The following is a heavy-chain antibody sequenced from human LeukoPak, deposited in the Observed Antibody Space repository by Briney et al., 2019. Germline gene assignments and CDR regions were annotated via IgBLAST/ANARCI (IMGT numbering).Heavy chain of an antibody. CDR2: IYNGGST. J-gene: IGHJ3*02. CDR3: ARQDVLRFLEWSPDALDI. D-gene: IGHD3-3*01. CDR1: GFTVSSNY. V-gene: IGHV3-66*02. Sequence: PGGSLRLSCAASGFTVSSNYMRWVRQAPGEGLEWGAVIYNGGSTYYADSVKGRFTISRDNSKNTLYLQMDSLRAEDTAVYYCARQDVLRFLEWSPDALDIWGQGTMVTVSS.